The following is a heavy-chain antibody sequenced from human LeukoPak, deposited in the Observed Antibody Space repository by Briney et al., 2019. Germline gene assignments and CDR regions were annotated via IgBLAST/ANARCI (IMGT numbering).Heavy chain of an antibody. Sequence: PGGSLRLSCAASGFTFSSYWMHWVRQAPGKGLVWVSRINTDGSSTTYADSVKGRFTISRDNAKNTLYLQMNSLSAEDTAVYYCARRYSSSYRIDYWGQGTLVTVSS. CDR3: ARRYSSSYRIDY. CDR1: GFTFSSYW. CDR2: INTDGSST. D-gene: IGHD6-6*01. J-gene: IGHJ4*02. V-gene: IGHV3-74*01.